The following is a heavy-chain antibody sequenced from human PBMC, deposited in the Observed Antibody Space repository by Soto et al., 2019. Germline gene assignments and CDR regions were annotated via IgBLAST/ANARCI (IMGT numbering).Heavy chain of an antibody. CDR2: INAGNGDT. D-gene: IGHD6-19*01. CDR3: ARTLIAVAGIFDY. CDR1: GYTFTSYA. J-gene: IGHJ4*02. Sequence: ASVKVSCKASGYTFTSYAMHWVRQAPGQRLEWMGWINAGNGDTKYSQKFQGRVTITRDTSASTAYMELSSLRSEDTAVYYCARTLIAVAGIFDYWGQGTLVTVSS. V-gene: IGHV1-3*01.